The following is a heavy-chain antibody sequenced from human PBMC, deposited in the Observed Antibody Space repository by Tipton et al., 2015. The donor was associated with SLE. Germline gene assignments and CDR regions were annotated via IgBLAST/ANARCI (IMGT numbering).Heavy chain of an antibody. CDR3: ARVRVDTAMGVFDL. CDR1: GYTFTTYG. D-gene: IGHD5-18*01. Sequence: QLVQSGVEVKKPGASVRVSCKASGYTFTTYGISWVRQAPGQGLEWMGWISTYNGNTNYAQKLQGRVTMTSDTSTSTAYMELRSLRSDDTAIYYCARVRVDTAMGVFDLRGQGTLVTVSS. V-gene: IGHV1-18*01. J-gene: IGHJ4*02. CDR2: ISTYNGNT.